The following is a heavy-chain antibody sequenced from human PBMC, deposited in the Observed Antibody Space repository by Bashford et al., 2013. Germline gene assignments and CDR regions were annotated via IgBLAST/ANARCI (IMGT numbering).Heavy chain of an antibody. D-gene: IGHD3-10*01. Sequence: ASVKVSCKVSGYTLTELSMHWVRQAPGKGLEWVGSFDPEDGERVYAPNFQGRVTVTEDTSTDTAYMDLTSLRSEDTAVYYCAREFLGMVRGVMGYWGQGTLVTVSS. V-gene: IGHV1-24*01. CDR3: AREFLGMVRGVMGY. J-gene: IGHJ4*02. CDR1: GYTLTELS. CDR2: FDPEDGER.